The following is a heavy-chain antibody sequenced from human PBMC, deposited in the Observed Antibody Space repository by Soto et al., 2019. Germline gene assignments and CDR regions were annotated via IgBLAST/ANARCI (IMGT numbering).Heavy chain of an antibody. J-gene: IGHJ6*03. CDR2: ISGSGGST. Sequence: GGSLRLSCAASGFTFSSYAMSWVRQAPGKGLEWVSAISGSGGSTYYADSVKGRFTISRDNSKNTLYLQMNSLRAEDTAVYYCAGCSSTSCLYYYYYYMDVWGKGTTVTVSS. D-gene: IGHD2-2*01. CDR3: AGCSSTSCLYYYYYYMDV. V-gene: IGHV3-23*01. CDR1: GFTFSSYA.